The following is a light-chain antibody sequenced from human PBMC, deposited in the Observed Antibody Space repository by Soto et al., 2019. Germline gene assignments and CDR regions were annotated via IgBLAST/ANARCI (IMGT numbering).Light chain of an antibody. J-gene: IGKJ1*01. V-gene: IGKV1-39*01. CDR2: AAS. CDR3: QQSFSDPWT. CDR1: QSISSY. Sequence: DIQMTQSPSSLSASVGYKFTITCRASQSISSYLNWYQQKQGKVPKLLIYAASSLQGGVPSRLSGSGYGTDLTLTISSMKNEDFETYYCQQSFSDPWTFGQGTKVDIK.